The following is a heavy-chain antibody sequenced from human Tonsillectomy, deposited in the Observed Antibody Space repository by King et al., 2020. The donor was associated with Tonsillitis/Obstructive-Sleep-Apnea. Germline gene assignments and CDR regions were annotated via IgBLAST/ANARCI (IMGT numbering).Heavy chain of an antibody. J-gene: IGHJ4*02. CDR3: ARSSGSSSFDY. V-gene: IGHV3-30*04. CDR1: GFTFSTFA. Sequence: VQLVESGGGVVQPGRSLRPSCAASGFTFSTFAMHWVRQAPGKGLEGVTFMSSDGSNKYYADSVKGRFTISRDNSKNTLYLQMNSLRTEDTAVYHCARSSGSSSFDYWGQGTLVTVSS. CDR2: MSSDGSNK. D-gene: IGHD6-6*01.